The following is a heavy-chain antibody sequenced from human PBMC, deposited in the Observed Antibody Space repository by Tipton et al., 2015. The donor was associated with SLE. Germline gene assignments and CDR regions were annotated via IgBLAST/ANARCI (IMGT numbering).Heavy chain of an antibody. Sequence: RSLRLSCAASGFTFSSYGMHWVRQAPGKGLEWVAVIWYDGTNKYYADSVKGRFTIFRDNSKNKLYLQMNSPRAEDTAVYYCAGELLGYYGVDVWGQGTTVTVSS. CDR2: IWYDGTNK. CDR1: GFTFSSYG. V-gene: IGHV3-33*08. CDR3: AGELLGYYGVDV. D-gene: IGHD1-26*01. J-gene: IGHJ6*02.